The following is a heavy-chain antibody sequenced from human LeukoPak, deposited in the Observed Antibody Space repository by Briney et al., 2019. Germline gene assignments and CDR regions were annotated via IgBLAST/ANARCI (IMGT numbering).Heavy chain of an antibody. CDR3: SKCSYYDVLRPSYYFDF. V-gene: IGHV3-23*01. D-gene: IGHD3-9*01. Sequence: GGSLRLSCAVSGFTFSDYAMSWVRQAPGKGLEWVTAIGGSGGSTYYADSVKGRFAISRANSKNTLYLQMNSLRAEATAVYYCSKCSYYDVLRPSYYFDFWGQGTLVTVSS. CDR1: GFTFSDYA. CDR2: IGGSGGST. J-gene: IGHJ4*02.